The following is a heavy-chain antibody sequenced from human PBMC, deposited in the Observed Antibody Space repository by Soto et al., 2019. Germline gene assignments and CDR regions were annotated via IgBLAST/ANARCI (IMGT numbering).Heavy chain of an antibody. CDR2: ISAYNGNT. J-gene: IGHJ5*02. CDR1: GYTFTSYG. V-gene: IGHV1-18*01. Sequence: GYTFTSYGISWVRRAPGQGLEWMGWISAYNGNTNYAQKLQGRVTMTTDTSTSTAYMELRSLRSDDTAVYYCARVKGSGYHNWFDPWGQGTLVTSPQ. D-gene: IGHD3-22*01. CDR3: ARVKGSGYHNWFDP.